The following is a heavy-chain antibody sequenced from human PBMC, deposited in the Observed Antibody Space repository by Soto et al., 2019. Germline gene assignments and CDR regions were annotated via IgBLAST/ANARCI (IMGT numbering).Heavy chain of an antibody. CDR2: IWYDGSNK. D-gene: IGHD3-22*01. V-gene: IGHV3-33*01. CDR1: GFTFSSYG. J-gene: IGHJ4*02. CDR3: ARGVGDDYYDSSVGFFDY. Sequence: PGGSLRLSCAASGFTFSSYGMHWVRQAPGKGLEWVAVIWYDGSNKYYADSVKGRFTISRDNSKNTLYLQMNSLRAEDTAVYYCARGVGDDYYDSSVGFFDYWGQGTLVTVSS.